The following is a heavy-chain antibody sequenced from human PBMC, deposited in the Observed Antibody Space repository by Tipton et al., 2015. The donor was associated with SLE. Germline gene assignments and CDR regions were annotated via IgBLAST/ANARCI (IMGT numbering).Heavy chain of an antibody. J-gene: IGHJ4*02. Sequence: GSLRLSCTASGSSISTFHLNWVRQAPGKGLEWISYISYTEAIYYADSVQGRFTISRDNAKNSLFLQMNGLRAEDTAVYYCASDWDWAFDNWGQGALVTVSS. D-gene: IGHD3/OR15-3a*01. CDR2: ISYTEAI. V-gene: IGHV3-69-1*02. CDR3: ASDWDWAFDN. CDR1: GSSISTFH.